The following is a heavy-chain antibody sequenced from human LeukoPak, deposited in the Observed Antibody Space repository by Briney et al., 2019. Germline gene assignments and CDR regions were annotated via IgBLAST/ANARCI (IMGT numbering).Heavy chain of an antibody. J-gene: IGHJ4*02. CDR3: AKYRYSSGWSIDY. CDR2: IRYDGSNK. D-gene: IGHD6-19*01. Sequence: GGSLRLSCAASGFTFSSYGMHWVRQAPGKGLEWVAFIRYDGSNKYYADAVKGRFTISRDNSKNTLYLQMNSLRAEDTAVYYCAKYRYSSGWSIDYCGQGTLVTVSS. CDR1: GFTFSSYG. V-gene: IGHV3-30*02.